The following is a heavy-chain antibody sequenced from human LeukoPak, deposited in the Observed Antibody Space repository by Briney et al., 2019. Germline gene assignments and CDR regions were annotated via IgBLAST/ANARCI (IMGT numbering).Heavy chain of an antibody. D-gene: IGHD3-10*01. CDR2: IWHDVSHT. Sequence: GRSQRLSCPAYASIFSTYAMHWARQARGKGLEWVALIWHDVSHTFYTDSVKGRFTISRENSKNTVYLQMNSLGGEDTSVYYCAREIFGSGSYPDYWGQGTLVTVSS. CDR3: AREIFGSGSYPDY. V-gene: IGHV3-33*01. J-gene: IGHJ4*02. CDR1: ASIFSTYA.